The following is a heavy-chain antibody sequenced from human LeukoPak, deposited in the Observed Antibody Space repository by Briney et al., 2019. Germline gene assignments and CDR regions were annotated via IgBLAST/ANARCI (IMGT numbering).Heavy chain of an antibody. V-gene: IGHV3-23*01. D-gene: IGHD3-10*01. J-gene: IGHJ4*02. CDR1: GFTFSSYA. CDR2: ISGSGGST. Sequence: GGSLRLSCVASGFTFSSYAMSWVRQAPGKGLEWVSAISGSGGSTYYADSVKGRFTIYRDNSKNTMYLQMNRLRAEDTAVYYCAKDHGRELLWFGERFDYWGQGTLVTVSS. CDR3: AKDHGRELLWFGERFDY.